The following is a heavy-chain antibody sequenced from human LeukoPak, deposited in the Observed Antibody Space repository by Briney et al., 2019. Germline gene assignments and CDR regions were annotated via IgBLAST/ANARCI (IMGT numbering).Heavy chain of an antibody. Sequence: PGGSLRLSCAASGFTFSSYAMSWVRQAPGKGLEWVSVISGSGDTTYYADSVKGRFAISRDNSKNTLYLQINSLRAEDTALYYCGRGSGVNCYNVVDVWGQGTTVTVSS. CDR2: ISGSGDTT. J-gene: IGHJ6*02. V-gene: IGHV3-23*01. CDR1: GFTFSSYA. CDR3: GRGSGVNCYNVVDV. D-gene: IGHD2-15*01.